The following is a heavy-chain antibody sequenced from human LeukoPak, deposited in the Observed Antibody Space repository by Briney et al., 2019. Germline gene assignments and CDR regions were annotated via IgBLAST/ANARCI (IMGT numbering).Heavy chain of an antibody. CDR1: GFTFSSYA. V-gene: IGHV3-23*01. CDR2: ISGSGGST. J-gene: IGHJ3*01. Sequence: PGGSLRLSCAASGFTFSSYAMSWVRQAPGKGLEWVSAISGSGGSTYYADSVKGRFTVSRDNSKNTLYLRLNNLRAEDTAVYYCAKPREQQLLRIAFDVWGQGAMVTVSS. CDR3: AKPREQQLLRIAFDV. D-gene: IGHD5/OR15-5a*01.